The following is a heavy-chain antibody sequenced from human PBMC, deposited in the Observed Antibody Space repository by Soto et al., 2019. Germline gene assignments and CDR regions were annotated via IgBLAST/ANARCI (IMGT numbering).Heavy chain of an antibody. V-gene: IGHV3-30-3*01. CDR1: AFTFSSYA. J-gene: IGHJ3*01. CDR2: IEDDGSNK. Sequence: QVQLVESGGGVVQPGRSLRLSCAASAFTFSSYAMHWVRQAPGKGLEWVSFIEDDGSNKYYAESVKGRFTISRDNSNNTLYRQMSGVRREDTAVYYSTRAGPLKTRMFWGECAVFGQGTMVTVSS. D-gene: IGHD3-16*01. CDR3: TRAGPLKTRMFWGECAV.